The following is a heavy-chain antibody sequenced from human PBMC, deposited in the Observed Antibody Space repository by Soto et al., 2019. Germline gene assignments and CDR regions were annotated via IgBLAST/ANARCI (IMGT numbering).Heavy chain of an antibody. CDR3: ARPLEYSYEAPIFDY. CDR2: ISSSSSYI. V-gene: IGHV3-21*01. D-gene: IGHD5-18*01. CDR1: GFTFSSYS. J-gene: IGHJ4*02. Sequence: KPGGSLRLSCAASGFTFSSYSMNWVRQAPGKGLEWVSSISSSSSYIYYADSVKGRFTISRDNAKNSLYLQMNSLRAEDTAVYYCARPLEYSYEAPIFDYWGQGTLVTVSS.